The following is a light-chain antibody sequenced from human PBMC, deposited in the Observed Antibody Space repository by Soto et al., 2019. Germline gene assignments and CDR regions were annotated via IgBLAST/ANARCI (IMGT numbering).Light chain of an antibody. Sequence: EIVLTQSPGTLSLFAGERATLSCRATQSVSSNYLAWYQQKPGQAPRLLIYIASRRATGIPDRFSGSGSVTDFTLTISRLEPEDFAVYYCQQYGTSPWTFGQGTKVEI. CDR1: QSVSSNY. CDR2: IAS. V-gene: IGKV3-20*01. CDR3: QQYGTSPWT. J-gene: IGKJ1*01.